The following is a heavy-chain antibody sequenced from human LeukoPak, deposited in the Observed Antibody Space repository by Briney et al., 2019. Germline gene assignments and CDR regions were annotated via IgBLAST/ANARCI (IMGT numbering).Heavy chain of an antibody. J-gene: IGHJ5*02. CDR3: ARVVQCGSGFPGFNWFDP. V-gene: IGHV1-18*01. CDR2: ISAYNGNT. Sequence: ASVKVSCKASGYTFTSYGISWVRQAPGQGLEWMGWISAYNGNTNYAQKLQGRVTMTTDTSTSTAYMELRSLRSDDTAVYYCARVVQCGSGFPGFNWFDPWGQGTLVTVSS. CDR1: GYTFTSYG. D-gene: IGHD3-10*01.